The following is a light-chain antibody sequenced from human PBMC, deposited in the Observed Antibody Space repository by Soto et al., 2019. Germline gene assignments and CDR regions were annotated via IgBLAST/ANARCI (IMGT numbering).Light chain of an antibody. V-gene: IGLV1-44*01. J-gene: IGLJ2*01. CDR3: AAWDDSLNAVV. CDR2: SNN. CDR1: SSNIGRNT. Sequence: QAVVTQQPSASGTPGQRVTISCSGSSSNIGRNTVHWYQHVPGTAPKLLIYSNNQRPSGVPDRFSGSTSGTPVSLAISGLQSEDEADYYCAAWDDSLNAVVFGGGTKLTVL.